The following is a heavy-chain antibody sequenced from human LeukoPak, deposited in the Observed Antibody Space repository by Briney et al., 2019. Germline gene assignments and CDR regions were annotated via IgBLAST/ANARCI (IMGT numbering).Heavy chain of an antibody. CDR3: ARAGPERTTIADY. V-gene: IGHV4-31*03. Sequence: SETLSLTCTVSGGSISSGGYYWSWIRQHPGKGLEWIGYIYYSGSTYYNPSLKSRVTISVDTSKNQFSLKLSSVTAADTAVYYCARAGPERTTIADYWGQGTLVTVSS. CDR1: GGSISSGGYY. J-gene: IGHJ4*02. D-gene: IGHD2/OR15-2a*01. CDR2: IYYSGST.